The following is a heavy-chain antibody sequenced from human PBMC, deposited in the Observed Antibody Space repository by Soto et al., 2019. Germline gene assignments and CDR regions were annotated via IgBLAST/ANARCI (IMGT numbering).Heavy chain of an antibody. J-gene: IGHJ6*02. Sequence: GSVKVSCKASGYTFTSYGISWVRQAPGQGLEWMGWISAYNGNTNYAQKLQGRVTMTTDTSTSTAYMELRSLRSDDTAVYYCARDLGVVVVPAAIGDYYYYYGMDVWGQGTMVTVSS. D-gene: IGHD2-2*01. CDR3: ARDLGVVVVPAAIGDYYYYYGMDV. V-gene: IGHV1-18*01. CDR2: ISAYNGNT. CDR1: GYTFTSYG.